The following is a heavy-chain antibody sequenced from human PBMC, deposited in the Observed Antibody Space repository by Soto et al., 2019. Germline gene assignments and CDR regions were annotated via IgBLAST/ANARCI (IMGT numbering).Heavy chain of an antibody. J-gene: IGHJ4*02. V-gene: IGHV3-23*01. CDR2: ISDSGGST. Sequence: EVQLLESGGGLVQPGGSLRLSCAASGFSFSSYGMSWVRQAPGKGLEWVSTISDSGGSTYYADSVKGRFTISRYNSKNTLYLQMNSLRAEDTAVLDCDGGCYWGDYWGRGTLVTVSS. CDR1: GFSFSSYG. D-gene: IGHD2-21*02. CDR3: DGGCYWGDY.